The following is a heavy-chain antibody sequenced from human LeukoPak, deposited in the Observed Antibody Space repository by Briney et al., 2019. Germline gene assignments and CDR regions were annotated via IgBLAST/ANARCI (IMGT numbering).Heavy chain of an antibody. CDR1: GGSISSSSYY. CDR3: ARDQTYSGSGIYTYFDY. D-gene: IGHD3-10*01. CDR2: IYYSGST. V-gene: IGHV4-39*02. Sequence: SETLSLTCTVSGGSISSSSYYWGWIRQPPGKGLEWIGSIYYSGSTYYNPSLKSRVTISVDTSKNHFSLKLTSVTAADTAVYYCARDQTYSGSGIYTYFDYWGQGILVTVSS. J-gene: IGHJ4*02.